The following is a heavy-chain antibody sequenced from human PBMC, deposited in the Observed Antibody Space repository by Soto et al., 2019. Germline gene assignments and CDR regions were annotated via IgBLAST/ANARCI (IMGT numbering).Heavy chain of an antibody. CDR2: IYHSGST. D-gene: IGHD6-13*01. CDR1: GGSISSSNW. CDR3: AIEETMWQQLRGFDY. Sequence: QVQLQESGPGLVKPSGTLSLTCAVSGGSISSSNWWSWVRRQPAKGLEWIGEIYHSGSTNYNPSLKSRVTISVDKSKNQFSRKLRSVTAAVRAVYYCAIEETMWQQLRGFDYWGQGTLVTVS. J-gene: IGHJ4*02. V-gene: IGHV4-4*02.